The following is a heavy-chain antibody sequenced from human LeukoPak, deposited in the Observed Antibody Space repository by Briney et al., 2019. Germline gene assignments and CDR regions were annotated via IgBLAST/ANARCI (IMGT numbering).Heavy chain of an antibody. V-gene: IGHV1-3*01. D-gene: IGHD5-24*01. Sequence: ASVKDSCKASGYSFSTYTMNWVRQAPGQRLEWMGWINAGNGNTKYSQKFRGRVTITRDTSASTAYMEMRSLRSEDTAVYYCAREIDRDDYNRFFDYWGQGTLVTVSS. CDR3: AREIDRDDYNRFFDY. CDR2: INAGNGNT. J-gene: IGHJ4*02. CDR1: GYSFSTYT.